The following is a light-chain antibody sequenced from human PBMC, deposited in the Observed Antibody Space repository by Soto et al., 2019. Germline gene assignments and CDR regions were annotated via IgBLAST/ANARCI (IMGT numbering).Light chain of an antibody. CDR3: QQYGISPT. V-gene: IGKV3-20*01. J-gene: IGKJ1*01. CDR2: DVS. CDR1: HRVSSNY. Sequence: EIVLTQSPGTLSLSTGERATLSCRSSHRVSSNYLAWYQQKPGQDPRLLIYDVSSRATGIPDRFSGSGSGTDFTLTISRLETVDVAVYYCQQYGISPTFGQGTKVEIK.